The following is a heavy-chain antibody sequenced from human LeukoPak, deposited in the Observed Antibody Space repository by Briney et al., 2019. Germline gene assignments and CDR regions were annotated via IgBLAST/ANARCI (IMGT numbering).Heavy chain of an antibody. V-gene: IGHV3-21*01. CDR2: ISSSSSYI. Sequence: GGSLRLSRAASGFTFSSYSMNWVRQAPGKGLEWVSSISSSSSYIYYADSVKGRFTISRDNAKNSLYLQMNSLRAEDTAVYYCARAALRGHHFDYWGQGTLVTVSS. J-gene: IGHJ4*02. CDR3: ARAALRGHHFDY. D-gene: IGHD3-16*01. CDR1: GFTFSSYS.